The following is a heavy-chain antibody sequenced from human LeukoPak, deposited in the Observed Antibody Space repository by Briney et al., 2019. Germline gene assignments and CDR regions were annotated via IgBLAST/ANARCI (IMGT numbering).Heavy chain of an antibody. CDR1: GFTFSSYA. CDR2: ISGSGGST. V-gene: IGHV3-23*01. D-gene: IGHD2-2*02. CDR3: AKDDTYPQDYYYYGMDV. J-gene: IGHJ6*02. Sequence: GGSLRLSWAASGFTFSSYAMSWVRQAPGKGLEWVSAISGSGGSTYYADSVKDRFTISRDNSKNTLYLQMNSLRAEDTAVYYCAKDDTYPQDYYYYGMDVWGQGTTVTVSS.